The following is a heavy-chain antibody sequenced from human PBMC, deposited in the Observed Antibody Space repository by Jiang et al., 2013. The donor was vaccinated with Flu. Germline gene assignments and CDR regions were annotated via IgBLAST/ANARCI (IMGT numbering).Heavy chain of an antibody. Sequence: QLVESGGGLVQPGGSLRLSCAASGFTFGNYAMSWVRQAPGKGLEWVSSIGGSGGSTYYTDSVKGRFTISRDNSKNTLYLQMNSLRVADTAVYYCAKEKGSRYDWNYAGKPFDYWGQGSLVTVSS. CDR1: GFTFGNYA. D-gene: IGHD1-7*01. CDR2: IGGSGGST. CDR3: AKEKGSRYDWNYAGKPFDY. V-gene: IGHV3-23*04. J-gene: IGHJ4*02.